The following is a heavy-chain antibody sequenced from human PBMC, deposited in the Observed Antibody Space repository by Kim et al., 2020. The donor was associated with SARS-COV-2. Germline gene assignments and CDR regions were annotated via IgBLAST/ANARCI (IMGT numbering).Heavy chain of an antibody. CDR1: GFTFSSSS. CDR2: ISGSGSV. CDR3: ARARYFDY. J-gene: IGHJ4*02. V-gene: IGHV3-48*02. Sequence: GGSLRLSCAASGFTFSSSSMNWVRQAPGKGLEWISYISGSGSVYYADSVKGRFTISRDNAQNSLYLQMNNLRDEDTAVYYCARARYFDYWGQGTLVTVSS.